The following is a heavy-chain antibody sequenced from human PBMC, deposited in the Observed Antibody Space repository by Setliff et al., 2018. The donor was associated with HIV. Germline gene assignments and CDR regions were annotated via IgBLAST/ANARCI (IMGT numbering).Heavy chain of an antibody. J-gene: IGHJ6*02. CDR3: ARDLRITLFGGDVYYYGMDV. V-gene: IGHV4-59*11. CDR2: IYYSDSI. CDR1: GGSISSHY. Sequence: SETLSLTCTVSGGSISSHYWSWIRQPPGKGLEWIGSIYYSDSINYNPSLKSRVTISVDTPKNQFSLKLSSVTAADTAVYYCARDLRITLFGGDVYYYGMDVWGQGTTVTVSS. D-gene: IGHD3-3*01.